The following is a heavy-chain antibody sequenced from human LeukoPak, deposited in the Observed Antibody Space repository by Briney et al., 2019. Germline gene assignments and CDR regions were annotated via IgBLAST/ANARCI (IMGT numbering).Heavy chain of an antibody. CDR2: IYSGGST. CDR1: GFTVSSNY. Sequence: GGSLRLSCAASGFTVSSNYMSWVRQAPGKGLEWVSVIYSGGSTYYADSVKGRFTISRDNSKNTLYLQMNSLRAEDTAVYYCARVSTYYDFWSGYYKGAYFDYWGQGTLVTVSS. CDR3: ARVSTYYDFWSGYYKGAYFDY. V-gene: IGHV3-53*01. J-gene: IGHJ4*02. D-gene: IGHD3-3*01.